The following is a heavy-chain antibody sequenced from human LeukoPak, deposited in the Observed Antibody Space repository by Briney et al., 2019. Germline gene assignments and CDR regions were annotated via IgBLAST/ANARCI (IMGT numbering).Heavy chain of an antibody. Sequence: GGSLRLSCAASGFTFNSYAMTWVRQAPGKGLEWVSAISGGGGTTYYADSVKGRFTISRDNSKNTLYLQMNSLRAEDTAVYYCAKGLDYYGSGSYYSPWGQGTLVTVSS. CDR3: AKGLDYYGSGSYYSP. V-gene: IGHV3-23*01. CDR1: GFTFNSYA. CDR2: ISGGGGTT. D-gene: IGHD3-10*01. J-gene: IGHJ5*02.